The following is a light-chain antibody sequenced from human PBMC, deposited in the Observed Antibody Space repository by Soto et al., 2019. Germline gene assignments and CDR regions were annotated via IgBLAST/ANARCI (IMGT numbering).Light chain of an antibody. CDR1: QSLLHRSGYNY. CDR2: LGS. Sequence: DIVMTQSPLSLPVTPGEPASISCRSSQSLLHRSGYNYLDRYLQKPGQSPQLLIYLGSNRASGVPDRFSGSGSGTDFTLKISRVEAEDVGVYYCMQALQTPLTFGQGTKLEIK. CDR3: MQALQTPLT. V-gene: IGKV2-28*01. J-gene: IGKJ2*01.